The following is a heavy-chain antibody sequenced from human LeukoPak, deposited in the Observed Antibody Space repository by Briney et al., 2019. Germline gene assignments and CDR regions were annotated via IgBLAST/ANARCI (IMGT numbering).Heavy chain of an antibody. CDR2: ISSSSSYI. CDR3: ARAHYDFNFDY. J-gene: IGHJ4*02. D-gene: IGHD3-3*01. Sequence: GGSLRLSCAASGFTFSSYSMNWVRQAPGKGLEWVSSISSSSSYIYYADSVEGRFTISRDNAKNSLYLQMNSLRAEDTAVYYCARAHYDFNFDYWGQGTLVIVSS. CDR1: GFTFSSYS. V-gene: IGHV3-21*01.